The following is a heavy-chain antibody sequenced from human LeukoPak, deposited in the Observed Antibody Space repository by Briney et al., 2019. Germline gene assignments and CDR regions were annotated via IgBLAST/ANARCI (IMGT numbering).Heavy chain of an antibody. V-gene: IGHV1-2*02. CDR3: ARITVGATPKPPYYYYYYMDV. J-gene: IGHJ6*03. Sequence: GASVKVSCKASGYTFTGNYIHWVRQAPGQGLEWVGWINPNNGGTYYGQKFQGRVTMTRDTSISTAYMELSRLRSDDTAVYYCARITVGATPKPPYYYYYYMDVWGKGTTVTISS. CDR2: INPNNGGT. CDR1: GYTFTGNY. D-gene: IGHD1-26*01.